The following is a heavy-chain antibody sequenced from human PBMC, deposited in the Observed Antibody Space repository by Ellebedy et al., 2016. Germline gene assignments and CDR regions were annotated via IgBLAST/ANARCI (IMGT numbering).Heavy chain of an antibody. Sequence: GESLKISXAASGFTFSDYYMSWIRQAPGKGLEWVSYISSSSSYTNYADSVKGRFTISRDNAKNSLYLQMNSLRAEDTAVYYCAAEVCSGYDYVQCYFDYWGQGTLVTVSS. D-gene: IGHD5-12*01. CDR3: AAEVCSGYDYVQCYFDY. CDR2: ISSSSSYT. J-gene: IGHJ4*02. CDR1: GFTFSDYY. V-gene: IGHV3-11*03.